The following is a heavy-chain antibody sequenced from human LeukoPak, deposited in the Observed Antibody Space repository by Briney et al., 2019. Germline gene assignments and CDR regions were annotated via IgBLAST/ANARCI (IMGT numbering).Heavy chain of an antibody. V-gene: IGHV4-59*08. D-gene: IGHD5-18*01. J-gene: IGHJ3*02. CDR3: ARAGRQLCTGGCDAFDI. Sequence: SETLSLTCTVSGGSISSYYWSWIRQPPGNGLEWIGYIYYSGSTNYNPSLKSRVTISVDTSKNQFSLKLSSVTAADTAVYYCARAGRQLCTGGCDAFDIWGQGTMVTVSS. CDR2: IYYSGST. CDR1: GGSISSYY.